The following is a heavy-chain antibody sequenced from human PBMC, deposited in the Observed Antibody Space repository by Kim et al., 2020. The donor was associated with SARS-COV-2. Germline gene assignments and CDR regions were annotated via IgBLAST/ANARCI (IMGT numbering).Heavy chain of an antibody. CDR3: AREGYYDILTGSFLDY. CDR1: GFTFSSYS. Sequence: GGSLRLSCAASGFTFSSYSMNWVRQAPGKGLEWVSSISSSSSYIYYADSVKGRFTISRDNAKNSLYLQMNSLRAEDTAVYYCAREGYYDILTGSFLDYWGQGTLVTVSS. J-gene: IGHJ4*02. D-gene: IGHD3-9*01. V-gene: IGHV3-21*01. CDR2: ISSSSSYI.